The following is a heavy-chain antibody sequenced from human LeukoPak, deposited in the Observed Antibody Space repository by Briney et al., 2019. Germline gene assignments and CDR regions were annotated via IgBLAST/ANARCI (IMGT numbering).Heavy chain of an antibody. D-gene: IGHD1-26*01. J-gene: IGHJ4*02. CDR1: GFTFSTYT. CDR2: ISNDGGTK. CDR3: ARRGGSYYFDY. Sequence: PGRSLRLSCAASGFTFSTYTMHWVRQAPGKGLEWVAVISNDGGTKFYADSVKGRFTIYRDNSKHTLYLQMNSLRPEHTSVYYCARRGGSYYFDYWGQGTLVTVSS. V-gene: IGHV3-30-3*01.